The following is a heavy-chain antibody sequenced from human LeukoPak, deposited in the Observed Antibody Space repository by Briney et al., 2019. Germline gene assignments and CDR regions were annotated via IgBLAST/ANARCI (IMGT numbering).Heavy chain of an antibody. CDR1: GGSISSSSYY. V-gene: IGHV4-39*01. J-gene: IGHJ4*02. CDR2: IYYSGST. Sequence: SETLSLTCTVSGGSISSSSYYWGWVRQPPGKGLEWIGSIYYSGSTYYNPSLKSRVTISVDTSKNQFSLKLSSVTAADTAVYYCARHYGDTYPSLVYYFDYWGQGTLVTVSS. D-gene: IGHD4-17*01. CDR3: ARHYGDTYPSLVYYFDY.